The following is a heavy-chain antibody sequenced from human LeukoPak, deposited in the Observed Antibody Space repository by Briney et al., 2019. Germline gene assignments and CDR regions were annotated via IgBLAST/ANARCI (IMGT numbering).Heavy chain of an antibody. CDR3: ATCGSGYYYYMDV. J-gene: IGHJ6*03. D-gene: IGHD3-22*01. Sequence: ASVKVSCKVSGYTLTELSMHWVRQAPGKGLEWMGGFDPEDGETIYAQKFQGRVTMTEDTSTDTAYVELSSLRSEDTAVYYCATCGSGYYYYMDVWGKGTTVTVSS. CDR1: GYTLTELS. CDR2: FDPEDGET. V-gene: IGHV1-24*01.